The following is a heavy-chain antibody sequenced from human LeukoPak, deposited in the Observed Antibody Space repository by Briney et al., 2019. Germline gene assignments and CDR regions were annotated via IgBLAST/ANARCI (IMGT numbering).Heavy chain of an antibody. CDR1: GFTFNYAW. J-gene: IGHJ4*02. V-gene: IGHV3-15*07. CDR2: IKSKTDGGTT. Sequence: PGGSLRLSCAASGFTFNYAWMNWVRQAPGKGLEWVGRIKSKTDGGTTDYAATVKGKFTISRDDSKDTLYLQMNSLRAEDTAVYYCASYPCAIHCSGGSCYSDYWGQGTLVTVSS. D-gene: IGHD2-15*01. CDR3: ASYPCAIHCSGGSCYSDY.